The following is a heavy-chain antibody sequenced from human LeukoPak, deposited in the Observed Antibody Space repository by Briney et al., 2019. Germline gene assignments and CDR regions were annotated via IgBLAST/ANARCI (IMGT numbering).Heavy chain of an antibody. V-gene: IGHV4-59*08. CDR2: IYDSGRT. CDR3: ARLDTVVHHAFDI. CDR1: GVSISSYD. J-gene: IGHJ3*02. Sequence: PSETLSLTCTVSGVSISSYDWSWSRQRPGKGREWEGYIYDSGRTNYNPSLKSRVTISEETRKKQFSMKRRYGPAADTAVYYCARLDTVVHHAFDIWGQGTIVTVSS. D-gene: IGHD4-23*01.